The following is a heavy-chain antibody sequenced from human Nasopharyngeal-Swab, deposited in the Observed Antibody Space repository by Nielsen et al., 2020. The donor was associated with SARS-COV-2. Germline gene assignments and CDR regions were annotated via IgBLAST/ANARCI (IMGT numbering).Heavy chain of an antibody. CDR2: IVPALGLP. D-gene: IGHD2-15*01. V-gene: IGHV1-69*10. Sequence: WVRQAPGQGLEWMGGIVPALGLPNYAQKFRGRVTISADRSTTTSYLELSSLRSEDTAIYYCARGGDPREVVAATDCFDPWGQGTLVTVSS. CDR3: ARGGDPREVVAATDCFDP. J-gene: IGHJ5*02.